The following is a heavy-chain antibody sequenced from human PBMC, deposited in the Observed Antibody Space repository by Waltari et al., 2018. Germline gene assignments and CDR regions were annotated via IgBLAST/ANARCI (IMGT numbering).Heavy chain of an antibody. J-gene: IGHJ4*02. Sequence: QVQLQESGPGLVKPSETLSLTCTVSGGSISSYYWSWIRQPPGKGLEWIGYIYYSGSTNYNPSLKSRVTISVDTSKNQFSLKLSSVTAADTAVYYCARAVTLMKAAPHFDYWGQGTLVTISS. CDR1: GGSISSYY. D-gene: IGHD2-15*01. CDR2: IYYSGST. CDR3: ARAVTLMKAAPHFDY. V-gene: IGHV4-59*01.